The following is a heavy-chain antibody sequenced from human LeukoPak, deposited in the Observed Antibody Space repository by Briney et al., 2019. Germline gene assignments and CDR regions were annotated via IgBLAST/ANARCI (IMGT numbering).Heavy chain of an antibody. J-gene: IGHJ3*01. CDR3: ARRMRTVTDTFDV. D-gene: IGHD4-11*01. V-gene: IGHV4-59*08. CDR2: AYSSGTT. CDR1: GDSLTSHF. Sequence: SETLSLTCTVFGDSLTSHFWSWIRQPPGKGLEWIGYAYSSGTTNYNPSLTSRVSISMDTSKKQISLRLTSLTAADTAVYYCARRMRTVTDTFDVWGQGHLVTVSS.